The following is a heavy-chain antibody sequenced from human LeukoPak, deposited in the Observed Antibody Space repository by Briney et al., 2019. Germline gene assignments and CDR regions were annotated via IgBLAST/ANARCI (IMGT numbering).Heavy chain of an antibody. CDR1: GDSISGSNW. J-gene: IGHJ4*02. D-gene: IGHD3-10*01. CDR2: IYHSGST. CDR3: AVSYGPGSYFY. V-gene: IGHV4-4*02. Sequence: SETLSLTCAVSGDSISGSNWFNWVRQPPGKGLEWIGEIYHSGSTKYNPSLKSQVTISVDKSKNQISLKLSSVTAADTAVYYCAVSYGPGSYFYWGQGTLVTVSS.